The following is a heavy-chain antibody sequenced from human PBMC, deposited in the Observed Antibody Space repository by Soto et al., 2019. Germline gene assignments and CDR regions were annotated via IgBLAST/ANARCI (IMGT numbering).Heavy chain of an antibody. D-gene: IGHD2-21*02. V-gene: IGHV1-69*17. CDR1: GGAFSSYA. Sequence: QVQLVQYGAEVKKPGSSVKVSCKASGGAFSSYAFSWVRQAPGQGLEWMGGIIPIFGIINYAQKFQGRVTITADKSTSTAYMELSGLRFEDTAGYFCARGGRCGGDCYWEDYWGQGTVVTGAS. CDR2: IIPIFGII. CDR3: ARGGRCGGDCYWEDY. J-gene: IGHJ4*02.